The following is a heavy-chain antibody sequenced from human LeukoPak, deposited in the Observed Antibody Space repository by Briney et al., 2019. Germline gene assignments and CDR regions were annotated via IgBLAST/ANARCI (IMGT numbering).Heavy chain of an antibody. Sequence: SGTLSLTCAVYGGSFSGYYWSWIRQPPGKGLEWIGEINHSGSTNYNPSLKSRVTISVDTCKNQFSLKLSSVTAADTAVYYCATFGSSSGYYYYGMDVWGQGTTVTVSS. CDR3: ATFGSSSGYYYYGMDV. CDR2: INHSGST. V-gene: IGHV4-34*01. J-gene: IGHJ6*02. D-gene: IGHD6-6*01. CDR1: GGSFSGYY.